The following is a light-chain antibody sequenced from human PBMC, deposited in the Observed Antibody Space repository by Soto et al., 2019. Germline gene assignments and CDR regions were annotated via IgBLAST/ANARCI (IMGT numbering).Light chain of an antibody. CDR1: TSNIGSNT. CDR3: AAWDDSLMGLV. Sequence: QSVLTQPPSTSGTPGQRVTISCSGTTSNIGSNTVNWYQQLPGTAPKLPIYNNNQRPSGVPDRLSGSKSGTSASLAISGLQSEDEALYYCAAWDDSLMGLVFGGGTQLTVL. CDR2: NNN. V-gene: IGLV1-44*01. J-gene: IGLJ3*02.